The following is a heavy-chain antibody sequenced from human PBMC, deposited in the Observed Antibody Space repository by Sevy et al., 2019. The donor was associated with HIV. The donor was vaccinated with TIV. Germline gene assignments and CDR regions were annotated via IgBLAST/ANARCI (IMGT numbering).Heavy chain of an antibody. CDR3: ARDRTGTYPGYYYYYGMDV. Sequence: GGSLRLSCAASGFTFSSYWMSWVRQAPGKGLEWVANIKQAGSEKYDVDSVKGRFTISRDNAKNSLYLQMNSLRAEDTDMYYCARDRTGTYPGYYYYYGMDVWGEGTTVTVSS. J-gene: IGHJ6*04. D-gene: IGHD1-7*01. CDR2: IKQAGSEK. CDR1: GFTFSSYW. V-gene: IGHV3-7*01.